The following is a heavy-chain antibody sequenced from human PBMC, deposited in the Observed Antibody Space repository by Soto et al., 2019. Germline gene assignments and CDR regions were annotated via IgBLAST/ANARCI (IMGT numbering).Heavy chain of an antibody. CDR3: ARDMSITMIVVVINNWFDP. D-gene: IGHD3-22*01. CDR1: GFTFSSYA. CDR2: ISYDGSNK. Sequence: GGSLRLSCAASGFTFSSYAMHWVRQAPGKGLEWVAVISYDGSNKYYADSVKGRFTISRDNSKNTLYLQMNSLRAEDTAAYYCARDMSITMIVVVINNWFDPWGQGTLVTVSS. V-gene: IGHV3-30-3*01. J-gene: IGHJ5*02.